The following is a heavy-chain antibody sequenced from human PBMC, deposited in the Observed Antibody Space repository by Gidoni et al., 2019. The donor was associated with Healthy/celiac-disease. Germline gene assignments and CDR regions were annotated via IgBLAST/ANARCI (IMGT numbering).Heavy chain of an antibody. CDR1: GGSLSSGGYS. V-gene: IGHV4-30-2*01. CDR3: ARAYYSKPPTTDYGMDV. CDR2: IYHSGST. Sequence: QLQLQESGSGLVKPSQPLSLTCAVSGGSLSSGGYSWSWLRQPPGKGLEWFGYIYHSGSTYYNPSLKSRVTISVDRSKNQFSLKLSSVTAADTAVYYCARAYYSKPPTTDYGMDVWGQGTTVTVSS. J-gene: IGHJ6*02. D-gene: IGHD4-4*01.